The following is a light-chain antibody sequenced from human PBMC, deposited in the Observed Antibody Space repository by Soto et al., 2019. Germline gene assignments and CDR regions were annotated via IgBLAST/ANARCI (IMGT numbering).Light chain of an antibody. V-gene: IGKV3-20*01. CDR2: GAS. Sequence: EIVLTQSPGTLSLSPGERATLSCRASQSVSSSYLAWYQQKPGQAPRLLIFGASSRATGIPDRFSGSGSETDFTLTISRVEPEDFGVYYCQQYDSSPMYTFGQGTKLEIK. CDR3: QQYDSSPMYT. J-gene: IGKJ2*01. CDR1: QSVSSSY.